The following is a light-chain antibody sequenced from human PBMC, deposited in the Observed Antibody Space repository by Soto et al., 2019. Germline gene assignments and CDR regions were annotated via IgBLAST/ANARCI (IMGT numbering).Light chain of an antibody. CDR1: SSDVGSSDL. CDR3: SSYTISTTYV. J-gene: IGLJ1*01. V-gene: IGLV2-14*02. Sequence: VLTQPASVSGSPGQSITISCTGTSSDVGSSDLVSWYQQHPGKVPKLILYGATKRPSGVSNRFSGSKSGNTASLTISGLQAEDEADYYCSSYTISTTYVFGHGTKVTVL. CDR2: GAT.